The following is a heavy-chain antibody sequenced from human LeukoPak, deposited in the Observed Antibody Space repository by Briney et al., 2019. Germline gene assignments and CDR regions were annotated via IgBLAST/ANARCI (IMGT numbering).Heavy chain of an antibody. V-gene: IGHV4-31*03. CDR1: GGSISSGGYY. Sequence: PSQTLSPTCTVSGGSISSGGYYWSWIRQHPGKGLEWIGYIYYSGSTYYNPFLKSRVTISVDTSKNQFSLKLSSVTAADTAVYYCARAPVSDFDWSLGGFDYWGQGTLVTVSS. J-gene: IGHJ4*02. CDR2: IYYSGST. CDR3: ARAPVSDFDWSLGGFDY. D-gene: IGHD3-9*01.